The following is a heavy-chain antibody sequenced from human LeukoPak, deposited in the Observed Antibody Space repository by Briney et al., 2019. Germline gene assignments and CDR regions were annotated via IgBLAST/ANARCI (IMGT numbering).Heavy chain of an antibody. CDR1: GYTFTGYY. D-gene: IGHD5-24*01. CDR3: ARERLMADNWFDP. J-gene: IGHJ5*02. V-gene: IGHV1-2*02. CDR2: INPNSGGT. Sequence: ASVKVSCKASGYTFTGYYMHWVRQAPGQGLEWMGWINPNSGGTNYAQKFQGRVTMTRDTSISTAYMELSRLRSDDTAVYYCARERLMADNWFDPWGQGTLVTVSS.